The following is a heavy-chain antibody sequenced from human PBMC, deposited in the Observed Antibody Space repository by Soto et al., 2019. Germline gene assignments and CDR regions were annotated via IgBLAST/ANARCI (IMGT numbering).Heavy chain of an antibody. V-gene: IGHV4-61*08. CDR2: IYHSGST. Sequence: SETLSLTCTVSGGSISRGGYYWSWIRQHPGKGLEWIGYIYHSGSTYYNPSLKSRVTISVDTSKNQFSLKLSSVTAADTAVYYCARAPRGNYGYPSYFDYWGQGTLVTVSS. CDR3: ARAPRGNYGYPSYFDY. CDR1: GGSISRGGYY. J-gene: IGHJ4*02. D-gene: IGHD3-10*01.